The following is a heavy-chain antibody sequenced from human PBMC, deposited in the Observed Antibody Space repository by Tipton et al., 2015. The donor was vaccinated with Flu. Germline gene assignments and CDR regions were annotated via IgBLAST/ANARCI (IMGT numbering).Heavy chain of an antibody. CDR1: GGSFSGYY. CDR3: ARWVIGYCSSTSCYGYYYGMDV. Sequence: TLSLTCAVYGGSFSGYYWSWIRQPPGKGLEWIGEINHSGSTNYNPSLKSRVTISVDTSKNQFSLKLSSVTAADTAVYYCARWVIGYCSSTSCYGYYYGMDVWGQGTTVTVSS. J-gene: IGHJ6*02. V-gene: IGHV4-34*01. D-gene: IGHD2-2*01. CDR2: INHSGST.